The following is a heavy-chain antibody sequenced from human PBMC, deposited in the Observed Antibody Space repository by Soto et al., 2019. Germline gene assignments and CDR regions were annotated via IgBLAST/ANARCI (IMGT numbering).Heavy chain of an antibody. CDR3: AKSHTYYYDSSGYKKPETFDY. V-gene: IGHV1-46*01. J-gene: IGHJ4*02. CDR1: GYIFTTFN. Sequence: ASVKVSCKTSGYIFTTFNIHWVRQAPGQGLEWMGMINPSGGNTGYPQKFQDRVTMTRDTSTSTVYMELNSLRSEDTAVYYCAKSHTYYYDSSGYKKPETFDYWGQGTLVTVS. CDR2: INPSGGNT. D-gene: IGHD3-22*01.